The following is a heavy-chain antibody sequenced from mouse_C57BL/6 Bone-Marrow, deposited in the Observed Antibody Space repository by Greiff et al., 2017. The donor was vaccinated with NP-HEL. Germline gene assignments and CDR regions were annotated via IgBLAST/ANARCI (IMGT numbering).Heavy chain of an antibody. D-gene: IGHD2-1*01. Sequence: QVQLQQPGAELVKPGASVKVSCKASGYTFTSYWMHWVKQRPGQGLEWIGRIHPSDSDTNYNQKFKGKATLTVDKSSSTAYMQLSSLTSEDSAVYYCAMGRDFYGNYRYFDVWGTGTTVTVSS. CDR1: GYTFTSYW. CDR3: AMGRDFYGNYRYFDV. J-gene: IGHJ1*03. CDR2: IHPSDSDT. V-gene: IGHV1-74*01.